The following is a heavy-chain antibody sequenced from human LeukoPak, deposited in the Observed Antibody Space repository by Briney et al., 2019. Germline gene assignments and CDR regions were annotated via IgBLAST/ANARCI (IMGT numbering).Heavy chain of an antibody. CDR3: AKDSSGLIPRGYFQH. CDR1: GGSISSSSHY. V-gene: IGHV4-39*07. D-gene: IGHD3-22*01. J-gene: IGHJ1*01. CDR2: IYYSGST. Sequence: SETLSLTCTVSGGSISSSSHYWGWIRQPPGKGLEWIGSIYYSGSTYYNPSLKSRVTISVDTSKNQFSLKLSSVTAADTAVYYCAKDSSGLIPRGYFQHWGQGTLVTVSS.